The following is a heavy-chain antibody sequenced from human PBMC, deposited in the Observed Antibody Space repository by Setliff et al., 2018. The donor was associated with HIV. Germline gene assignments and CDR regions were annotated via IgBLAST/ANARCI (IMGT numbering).Heavy chain of an antibody. CDR2: INHSGST. D-gene: IGHD1-26*01. J-gene: IGHJ4*02. V-gene: IGHV4-34*01. Sequence: ASETLSLTCAVYGGSFSGYYWSWIRQPPGKGLEWIGEINHSGSTNYNPSLKSRVTISVDTAKNQFSLKLSSVTAADTTVYYCARGSVSSDGSWGYFDYWGQGTLVTVSS. CDR3: ARGSVSSDGSWGYFDY. CDR1: GGSFSGYY.